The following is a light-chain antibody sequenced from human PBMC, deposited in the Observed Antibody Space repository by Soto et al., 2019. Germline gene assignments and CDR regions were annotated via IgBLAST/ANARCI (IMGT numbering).Light chain of an antibody. CDR3: LQYIHYPLT. V-gene: IGKV1-5*03. J-gene: IGKJ4*01. CDR1: QTIDRW. CDR2: KAS. Sequence: DIQMTQSPSTLSASVEDRVTLTCRASQTIDRWLAWYQQRPGRAPKLLIHKASTLAGGVPSRFSGSASGTEFTLTISSLQPDDFATYYCLQYIHYPLTFGGGTKVELK.